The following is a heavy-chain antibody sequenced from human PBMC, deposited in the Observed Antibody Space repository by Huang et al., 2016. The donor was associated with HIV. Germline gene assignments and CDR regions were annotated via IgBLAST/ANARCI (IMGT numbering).Heavy chain of an antibody. CDR2: INGGNGDT. Sequence: QVQLVQSGAEVKKPGTSVKVSCKTSGYTFISHALHWLRQAPGQRPEWMGWINGGNGDTKYSQKFQSRVTITSDTSANIGYMELNSLLSEDTAVYYCARDPLDIRRHFDFWGQGSLVTVSS. J-gene: IGHJ4*02. CDR1: GYTFISHA. V-gene: IGHV1-3*01. D-gene: IGHD3-3*01. CDR3: ARDPLDIRRHFDF.